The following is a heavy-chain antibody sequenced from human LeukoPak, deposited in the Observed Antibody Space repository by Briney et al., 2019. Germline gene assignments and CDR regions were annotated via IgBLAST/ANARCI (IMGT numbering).Heavy chain of an antibody. CDR2: INRSGST. CDR1: GGSFSDFY. J-gene: IGHJ4*02. CDR3: ARARIAAAGTVHFDY. Sequence: PSDTLSLTCAVSGGSFSDFYWSWIRQSPGKGLQWIGEINRSGSTNYNPSLKSRVTISVDTSKNQFSLKLSSVTAADTAVYYCARARIAAAGTVHFDYWGQGTLVTVSS. V-gene: IGHV4-34*01. D-gene: IGHD6-13*01.